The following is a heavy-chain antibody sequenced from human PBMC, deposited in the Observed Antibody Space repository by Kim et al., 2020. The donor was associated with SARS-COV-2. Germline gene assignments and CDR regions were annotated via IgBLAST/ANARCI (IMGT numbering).Heavy chain of an antibody. Sequence: SETLSLTCSVSGGAITSGGYYLNWIRQPPGKGLEWIAYISDSGNTYYDPSLRSRATISTDPSKNQFFLKVTSVTAADTAIYYCSCYGSGTSYAVDVWGQGITVSVSS. J-gene: IGHJ6*02. V-gene: IGHV4-31*03. D-gene: IGHD3-10*01. CDR1: GGAITSGGYY. CDR3: SCYGSGTSYAVDV. CDR2: ISDSGNT.